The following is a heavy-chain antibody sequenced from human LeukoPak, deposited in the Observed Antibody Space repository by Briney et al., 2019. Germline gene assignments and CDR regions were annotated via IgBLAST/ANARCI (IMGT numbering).Heavy chain of an antibody. Sequence: PGGSLRLSCAASGFTFSSYSMNWVRQAPGKGLEWVSSISSSSSYIYYADSVKGRFTISRDNAKNSLYLQMNSLRAEDTAVYYCARVNYYDSSGYLSSDAFDIWGQGTMVTVSS. J-gene: IGHJ3*02. D-gene: IGHD3-22*01. CDR2: ISSSSSYI. CDR3: ARVNYYDSSGYLSSDAFDI. CDR1: GFTFSSYS. V-gene: IGHV3-21*01.